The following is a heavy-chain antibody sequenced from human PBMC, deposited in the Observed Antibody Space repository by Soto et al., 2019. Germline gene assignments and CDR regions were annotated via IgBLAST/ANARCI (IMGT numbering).Heavy chain of an antibody. D-gene: IGHD5-12*01. Sequence: ESGPTLVNPTQTLTLTCTFSGFSLSTSGMCVSWIRQPPGKALEWLALIDWDDDKYYSTSLKTRLTISKDTSKNQVVLTMTNMDPVDTATYYCARIPPPGWLHPYFDYWGQGTLVTVSS. CDR1: GFSLSTSGMC. CDR3: ARIPPPGWLHPYFDY. V-gene: IGHV2-70*01. J-gene: IGHJ4*02. CDR2: IDWDDDK.